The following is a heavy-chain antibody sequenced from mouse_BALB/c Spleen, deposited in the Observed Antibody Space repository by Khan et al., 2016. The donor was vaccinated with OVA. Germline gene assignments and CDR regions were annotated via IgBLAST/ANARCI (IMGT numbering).Heavy chain of an antibody. CDR1: GYTFTNYM. V-gene: IGHV1-4*01. J-gene: IGHJ3*01. CDR3: ASYYRYPAWFAD. Sequence: QVQLQQSGAELARPGASVKMSCKTSGYTFTNYMMHWVKQRPGQGLEWIGYINPSTDYANYNQKFTDKATLTADKSSSTAYMQLSSLTSEDSAVYYCASYYRYPAWFADWGQGTLVTVSA. D-gene: IGHD2-14*01. CDR2: INPSTDYA.